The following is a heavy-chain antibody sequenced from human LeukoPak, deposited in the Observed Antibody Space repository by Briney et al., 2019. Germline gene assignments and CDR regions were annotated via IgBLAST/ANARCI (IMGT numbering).Heavy chain of an antibody. V-gene: IGHV4-31*03. CDR2: IYYSGSI. CDR3: AREVYFDWLAQSGWFDP. D-gene: IGHD3-9*01. J-gene: IGHJ5*02. CDR1: GGSISSYY. Sequence: ASQTLSLTCTVSGGSISSYYWSWIRQHPGKGLEWIGYIYYSGSIFYNPSLKSRVTISVDTSKNQFSLKLTSVTAADTAVYYCAREVYFDWLAQSGWFDPWGQGTLVTVSS.